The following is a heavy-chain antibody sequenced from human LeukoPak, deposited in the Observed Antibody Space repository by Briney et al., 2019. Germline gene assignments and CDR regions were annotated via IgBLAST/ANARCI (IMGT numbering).Heavy chain of an antibody. Sequence: ASVKVSCKASGYTFTRYYTHWVRQAPGQGLEWMGIIHPSGDNTNYVQKVQGRVTMARDTSTGTDYMELSSLRSEDTAVYYCARGLDYGDDWGQGTLVTVSS. V-gene: IGHV1-46*01. CDR1: GYTFTRYY. J-gene: IGHJ4*02. CDR2: IHPSGDNT. CDR3: ARGLDYGDD.